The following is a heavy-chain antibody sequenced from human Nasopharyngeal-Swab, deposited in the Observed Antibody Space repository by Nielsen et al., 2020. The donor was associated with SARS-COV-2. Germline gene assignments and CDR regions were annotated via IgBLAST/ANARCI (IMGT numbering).Heavy chain of an antibody. CDR2: INSDGSST. D-gene: IGHD4-17*01. J-gene: IGHJ6*03. Sequence: RQPPGKGLVWVSRINSDGSSTSYADSVKGRFTISRDNAKNTLYLQMNSLRAEDTAVYYCASLYGDYYYYYMDVWGKGTTVTVSS. V-gene: IGHV3-74*01. CDR3: ASLYGDYYYYYMDV.